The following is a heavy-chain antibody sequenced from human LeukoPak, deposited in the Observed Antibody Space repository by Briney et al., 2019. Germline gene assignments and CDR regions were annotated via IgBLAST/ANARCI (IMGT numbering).Heavy chain of an antibody. Sequence: GSLRLSCAASGFTFSSFWTNWVRQAPGKGLEWVANIKPDGSEKYFVDSVKGRFTISRDNAKNSLFLQMNSLRAEDTAVYYCAREGDTPVITYAYWGQGTLVTVSS. CDR3: AREGDTPVITYAY. J-gene: IGHJ4*02. D-gene: IGHD5-18*01. CDR1: GFTFSSFW. V-gene: IGHV3-7*01. CDR2: IKPDGSEK.